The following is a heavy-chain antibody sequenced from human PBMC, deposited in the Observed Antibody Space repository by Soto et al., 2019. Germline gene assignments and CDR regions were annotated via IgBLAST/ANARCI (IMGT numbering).Heavy chain of an antibody. CDR2: ISSSSDYI. CDR1: GFTFTSYT. Sequence: GGSLRLSCAASGFTFTSYTMNWVRQAPGKGLEWVSSISSSSDYIYYADSMKGRVTISGDNAKNSLFLDMNSLTGEDTAVYYCARARVYATGPLDFWGQGTLVTVSS. J-gene: IGHJ4*02. D-gene: IGHD6-13*01. CDR3: ARARVYATGPLDF. V-gene: IGHV3-21*06.